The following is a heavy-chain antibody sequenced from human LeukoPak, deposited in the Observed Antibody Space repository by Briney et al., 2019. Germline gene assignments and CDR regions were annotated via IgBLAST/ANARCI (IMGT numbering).Heavy chain of an antibody. V-gene: IGHV4-59*01. J-gene: IGHJ4*02. D-gene: IGHD5-12*01. CDR3: ARGGSGYDSFDY. Sequence: SETLSLACTVSGGSIRTYYWSWIRQPPGKGLEWIGYISYSGSTNYNPSLNSRITISVDTSKNQFSLKLSSVTAADTAVYYCARGGSGYDSFDYWGQGTLVTVSS. CDR1: GGSIRTYY. CDR2: ISYSGST.